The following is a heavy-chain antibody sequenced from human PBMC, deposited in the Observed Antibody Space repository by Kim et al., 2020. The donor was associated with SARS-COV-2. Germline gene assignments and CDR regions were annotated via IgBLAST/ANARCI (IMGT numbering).Heavy chain of an antibody. J-gene: IGHJ4*02. CDR2: IYYSGST. V-gene: IGHV4-31*03. CDR3: ARGENINYNY. CDR1: GGSISSGGYY. D-gene: IGHD4-4*01. Sequence: SETLSLTCTVSGGSISSGGYYWSWIRQHPGKGLEWIGYIYYSGSTYYNPSLKSRVTISVDTSKNQFSLKLSSVTAADTAVYYCARGENINYNYWGQGTLVTVSS.